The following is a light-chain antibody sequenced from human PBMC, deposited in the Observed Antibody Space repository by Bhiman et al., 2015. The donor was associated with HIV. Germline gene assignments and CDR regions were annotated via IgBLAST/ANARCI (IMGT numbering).Light chain of an antibody. J-gene: IGLJ1*01. CDR1: KLEDKY. CDR2: QDN. CDR3: QAWDSSTPWNV. V-gene: IGLV3-1*01. Sequence: SYDVTQPPSVSVSPGQTATISCSGDKLEDKYVCWYQQKPGQTPLLVIYQDNKRPSGIPERFSGSNSGNTATLTISGVQPMDEAAYYCQAWDSSTPWNVFGTGTKVIVL.